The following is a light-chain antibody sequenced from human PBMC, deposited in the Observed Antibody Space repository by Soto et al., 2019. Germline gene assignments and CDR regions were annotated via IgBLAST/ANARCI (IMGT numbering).Light chain of an antibody. J-gene: IGLJ1*01. Sequence: QSVLTQPASVSGSPGQSITISCTGTRSDVGGYNYVSWYQQHPGKAPKLIIYEVSNRPSGVSNRFSGSKSGNTASLTISGLQAEDEADYYCSSYTSTDTPVVFGTGTKVTVL. CDR1: RSDVGGYNY. CDR3: SSYTSTDTPVV. V-gene: IGLV2-14*01. CDR2: EVS.